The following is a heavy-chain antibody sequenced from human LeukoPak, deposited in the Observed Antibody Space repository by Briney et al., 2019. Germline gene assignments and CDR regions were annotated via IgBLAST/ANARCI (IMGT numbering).Heavy chain of an antibody. CDR3: ATTLRLGELSLPSY. Sequence: PSETLSLTCTVSGGSISSSSYYWGWIRQPPGKGLEWIGSIYYSGSTYYNPSLKSRVTISVDTSKNQFSLKLSSVTAADTAVYYCATTLRLGELSLPSYWGQGTLVTVSS. J-gene: IGHJ4*02. D-gene: IGHD3-16*02. CDR2: IYYSGST. V-gene: IGHV4-39*07. CDR1: GGSISSSSYY.